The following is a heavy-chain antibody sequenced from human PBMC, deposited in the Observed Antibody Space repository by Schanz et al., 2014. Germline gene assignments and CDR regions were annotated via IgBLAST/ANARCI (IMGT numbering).Heavy chain of an antibody. D-gene: IGHD3-22*01. V-gene: IGHV3-23*01. CDR3: AKDAAYYDSVIFPDH. CDR2: LTEGGGGT. J-gene: IGHJ4*02. CDR1: GFNFNTYA. Sequence: EVQLLESGGGLAQPGGSLRLACAASGFNFNTYAMSWVRQAPGKGLEWVSGLTEGGGGTYYTDAVKGRFTISRDSSKNTLYLQMNSLRADDTAIYFCAKDAAYYDSVIFPDHWGQGTLVTVSS.